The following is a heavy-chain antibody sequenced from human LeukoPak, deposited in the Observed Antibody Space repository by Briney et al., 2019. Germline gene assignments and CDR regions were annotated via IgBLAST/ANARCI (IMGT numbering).Heavy chain of an antibody. CDR2: INPNSGGT. J-gene: IGHJ5*02. D-gene: IGHD4-17*01. CDR3: ASATLFSTTVTTFWFDP. CDR1: GYTFTGYY. V-gene: IGHV1-2*02. Sequence: SVKVSCKASGYTFTGYYMHWVRQAPGQGLEWMGWINPNSGGTNYAQKFQGRVTMARDTSISTAYMELSRLRSDDTAVYYCASATLFSTTVTTFWFDPWGQGTLVTVSS.